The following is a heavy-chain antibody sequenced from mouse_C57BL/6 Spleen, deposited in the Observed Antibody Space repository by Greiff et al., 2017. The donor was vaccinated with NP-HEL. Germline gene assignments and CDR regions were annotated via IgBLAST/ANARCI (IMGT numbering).Heavy chain of an antibody. CDR3: ARWDITTVVARSYFDY. V-gene: IGHV1-22*01. Sequence: EVQLQESGPELVKPGASVKMSCKASGYTFTDYNMHWVKQSHGKSLEWIGYINPNNGGTSYNQKFKGKATLTVNKSSSTAYMELRSLTSEDSAVYYCARWDITTVVARSYFDYWGQGTTLTVSS. CDR2: INPNNGGT. J-gene: IGHJ2*01. D-gene: IGHD1-1*01. CDR1: GYTFTDYN.